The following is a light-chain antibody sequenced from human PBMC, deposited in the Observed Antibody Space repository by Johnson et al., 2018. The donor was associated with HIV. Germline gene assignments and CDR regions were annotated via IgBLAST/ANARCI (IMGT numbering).Light chain of an antibody. CDR1: SSNIENYF. CDR2: EDY. J-gene: IGLJ1*01. CDR3: GVWDASLSPHYV. Sequence: QSVLTQPPSVSAAPGQRVNISCSGHSSNIENYFVSWYQQLPGAAPRLLIYEDYKRPSGIPDRFSGSKSGASATLGITGLQTGDEADYYCGVWDASLSPHYVFGPGTKVTVL. V-gene: IGLV1-51*02.